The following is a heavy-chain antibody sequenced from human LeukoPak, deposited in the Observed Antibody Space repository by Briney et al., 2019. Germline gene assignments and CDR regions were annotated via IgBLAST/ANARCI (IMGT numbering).Heavy chain of an antibody. CDR3: TKPSPMIVDYDAFDI. J-gene: IGHJ3*02. D-gene: IGHD3-22*01. Sequence: GGSLRLSCTASGFTFGDYAMSWFRQAPGKGLEWVGFIRSKAYGGTTEYAASVKGRFTISRDDSKSIAYLQMNSLKTEDTAVYYCTKPSPMIVDYDAFDIWGQGTMVTVSS. CDR1: GFTFGDYA. CDR2: IRSKAYGGTT. V-gene: IGHV3-49*03.